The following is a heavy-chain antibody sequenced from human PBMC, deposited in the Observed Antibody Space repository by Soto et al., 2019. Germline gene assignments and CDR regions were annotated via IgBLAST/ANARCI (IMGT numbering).Heavy chain of an antibody. J-gene: IGHJ5*02. D-gene: IGHD1-7*01. CDR1: GYTFTGYY. V-gene: IGHV1-2*04. Sequence: ASVKVSCKASGYTFTGYYMHWVRQAPGQGLEWMGWINPNSGGTNYAQKFQGWVTMTRDTSISTAYMELSRLRSDDTAVYYCARGENWNYVVWFDPWGQGTLVTVSS. CDR3: ARGENWNYVVWFDP. CDR2: INPNSGGT.